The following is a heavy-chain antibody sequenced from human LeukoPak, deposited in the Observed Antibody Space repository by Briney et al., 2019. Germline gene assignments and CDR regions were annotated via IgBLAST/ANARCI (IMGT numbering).Heavy chain of an antibody. CDR2: IWSSGSIT. J-gene: IGHJ4*02. V-gene: IGHV3-48*03. D-gene: IGHD2-15*01. Sequence: GGALRLSRAASRLSFSSYEMNWVRPAPPKGVEWVSYIWSSGSITYYVDTVKGPFINTRDNAKGSLYMQMNSLRAEDTAVDYCAGAVLGYCSGGSCDFDYWGQGTLVTVSS. CDR1: RLSFSSYE. CDR3: AGAVLGYCSGGSCDFDY.